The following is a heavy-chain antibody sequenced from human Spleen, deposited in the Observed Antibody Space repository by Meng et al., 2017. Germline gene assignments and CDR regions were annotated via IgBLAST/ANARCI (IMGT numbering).Heavy chain of an antibody. J-gene: IGHJ6*02. CDR3: ARERYYYYGMDV. CDR2: INYGGST. V-gene: IGHV4-61*01. CDR1: GGSVTSGSYY. Sequence: SETLSLTCTVSGGSVTSGSYYWSWIRQSPGKGLEWIGYINYGGSTNYSPSLKSRVTISVDTSQNQFSLKLISVTAADTAVYYCARERYYYYGMDVWGQGTMVTVSS.